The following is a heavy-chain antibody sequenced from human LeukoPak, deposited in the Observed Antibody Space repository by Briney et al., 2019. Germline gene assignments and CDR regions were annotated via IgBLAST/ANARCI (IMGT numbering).Heavy chain of an antibody. J-gene: IGHJ2*01. CDR3: ARGRGTTMVRGVITNYFDL. D-gene: IGHD3-10*01. CDR1: GYTFTAHY. V-gene: IGHV1-2*02. CDR2: IDPNNGGT. Sequence: ASVKVSCKASGYTFTAHYIHWVRQAPGQGLEWMGWIDPNNGGTNYAQKFLGSVTMTGDTSINTAFMELSRLRSDDTAIYYCARGRGTTMVRGVITNYFDLWGRGSLVTVSS.